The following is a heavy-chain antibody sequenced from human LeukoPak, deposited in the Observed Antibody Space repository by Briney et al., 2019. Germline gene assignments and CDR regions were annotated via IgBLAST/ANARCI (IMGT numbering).Heavy chain of an antibody. Sequence: ASVKVSCKASGYTFTSYGISWVRQAPGQGLEWMGIINPSGGSTSYAQKFQGRVTMTRDTSTSTVYMELSSLRSEDTAVYYCARGLQVGVYFDYWGQGTLVTVSS. CDR2: INPSGGST. V-gene: IGHV1-46*01. CDR3: ARGLQVGVYFDY. D-gene: IGHD1-26*01. J-gene: IGHJ4*02. CDR1: GYTFTSYG.